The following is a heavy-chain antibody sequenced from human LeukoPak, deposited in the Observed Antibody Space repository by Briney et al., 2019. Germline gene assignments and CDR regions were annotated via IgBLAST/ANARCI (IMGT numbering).Heavy chain of an antibody. D-gene: IGHD2-15*01. CDR1: GYTFTGYY. Sequence: ASVKVSCKASGYTFTGYYMHWVRQAPGQGLEWMGWINPNSGGTNYAQKFQGRVTMTRDTSISTAYMELSRLRPDDTAVYYCARDRCSGGSCYNDYWGQGTLVTVSS. J-gene: IGHJ4*02. CDR3: ARDRCSGGSCYNDY. V-gene: IGHV1-2*02. CDR2: INPNSGGT.